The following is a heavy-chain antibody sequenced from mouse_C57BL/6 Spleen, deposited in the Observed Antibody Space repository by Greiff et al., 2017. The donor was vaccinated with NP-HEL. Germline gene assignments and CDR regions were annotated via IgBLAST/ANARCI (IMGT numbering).Heavy chain of an antibody. Sequence: QVQLKESGPELVKPGASVKISCKASGYAFSSSWMNWVKQRPGKGLEWIGRIYPGDGDTNYNGKFKGKATLTADKSSSTAYMQLSSLTSEDSAVYFCARRNYSNYPFAYWGQGTLVTVSA. CDR2: IYPGDGDT. D-gene: IGHD2-5*01. J-gene: IGHJ3*01. CDR1: GYAFSSSW. V-gene: IGHV1-82*01. CDR3: ARRNYSNYPFAY.